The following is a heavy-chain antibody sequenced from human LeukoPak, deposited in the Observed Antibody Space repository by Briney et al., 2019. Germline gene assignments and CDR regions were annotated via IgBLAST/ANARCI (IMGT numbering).Heavy chain of an antibody. CDR3: ARSYSSGWYAETGAFDY. V-gene: IGHV1-3*01. D-gene: IGHD6-19*01. CDR2: INAGNGNT. CDR1: GYTFTSYA. Sequence: ASVKFSCKASGYTFTSYAMHWVRQAPGQRLEWMGWINAGNGNTKYSQKFQGRVTITRDTSASTAYMELSSLRSEDTAVYYCARSYSSGWYAETGAFDYWGQGTLVTVSS. J-gene: IGHJ4*02.